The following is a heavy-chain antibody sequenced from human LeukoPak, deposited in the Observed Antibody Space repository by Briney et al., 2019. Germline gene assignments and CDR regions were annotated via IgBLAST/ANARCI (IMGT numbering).Heavy chain of an antibody. CDR2: IRNKANGRTA. Sequence: PGGSLRLSCTASGFTFSDYAMTWVRQAPGKGLEWVGFIRNKANGRTADYAASVKGRFTISRDDSKTIAYLQMNSLKTEDTAVYFCSRAYSTGWLGINDYWGQGALVTVSS. CDR1: GFTFSDYA. CDR3: SRAYSTGWLGINDY. V-gene: IGHV3-49*04. J-gene: IGHJ4*02. D-gene: IGHD6-19*01.